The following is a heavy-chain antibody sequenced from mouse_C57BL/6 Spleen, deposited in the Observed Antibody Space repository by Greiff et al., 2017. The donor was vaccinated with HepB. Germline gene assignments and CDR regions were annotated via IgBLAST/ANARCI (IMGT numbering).Heavy chain of an antibody. D-gene: IGHD1-1*01. J-gene: IGHJ2*01. V-gene: IGHV1-52*01. CDR3: ARGYYGSSPWYFDY. Sequence: QVQLKQSGAELVRPGSSVKLSCKASGYTFTSYWMHWVKQRPIQGLEWIGNIDPSDSETHYNQKFKDKATLTVDKSSSTAYMQLSSLTSEDSAVYYCARGYYGSSPWYFDYWGQGTTLTVSS. CDR2: IDPSDSET. CDR1: GYTFTSYW.